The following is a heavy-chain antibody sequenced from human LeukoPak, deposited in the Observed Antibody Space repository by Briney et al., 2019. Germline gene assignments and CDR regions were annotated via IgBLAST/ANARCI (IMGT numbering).Heavy chain of an antibody. CDR3: ARVDIVVVVAATLEY. Sequence: ASVKVSCKASGYTFTSYDINWVRQATGQGLKWMGWINPNSGGTNYAQKFQGRVIMTRDTSISTAYMELRSLRSDDTAVYYCARVDIVVVVAATLEYWGQGTLVTVSS. V-gene: IGHV1-2*02. CDR2: INPNSGGT. D-gene: IGHD2-15*01. CDR1: GYTFTSYD. J-gene: IGHJ4*02.